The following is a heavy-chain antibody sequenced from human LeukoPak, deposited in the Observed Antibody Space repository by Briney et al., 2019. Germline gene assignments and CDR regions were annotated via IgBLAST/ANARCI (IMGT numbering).Heavy chain of an antibody. CDR1: AYSIRGYY. Sequence: SETLSLTCSVSAYSIRGYYWSWIRQPPGKGLEWIGYISYSGSTNYNPSLKSRVTMSVDRSKNQFSLNLSSVTAADTAVYYCAGDEAARYNYDSTGYSYASDLWGQGTMVTVSS. J-gene: IGHJ3*01. CDR2: ISYSGST. CDR3: AGDEAARYNYDSTGYSYASDL. D-gene: IGHD3-22*01. V-gene: IGHV4-59*01.